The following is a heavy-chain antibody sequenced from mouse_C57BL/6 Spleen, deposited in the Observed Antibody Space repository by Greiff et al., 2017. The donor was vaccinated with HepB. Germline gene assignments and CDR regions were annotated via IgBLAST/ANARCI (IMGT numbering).Heavy chain of an antibody. Sequence: QVQLQQPGAELVKPGASVKMSCKASGYTFTSYWITWVKQRPGQGLEWIGDIYPGSGSTNYNEKFKSKATLTVDTSSSTAYMQLSSLTSDDSAVYYCARFDYDSYYFDYWGQGTTLTVSS. CDR2: IYPGSGST. CDR1: GYTFTSYW. CDR3: ARFDYDSYYFDY. D-gene: IGHD2-4*01. V-gene: IGHV1-55*01. J-gene: IGHJ2*01.